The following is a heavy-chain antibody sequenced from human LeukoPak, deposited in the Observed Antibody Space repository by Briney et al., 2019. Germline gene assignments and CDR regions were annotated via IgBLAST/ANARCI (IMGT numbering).Heavy chain of an antibody. Sequence: ASVKVSCKASGYTFTSYGISWVRQAPGQGLEWMGWISAYNGNTNYAQKLQGRVTMTTDTSTSTAYMELSSLRSEDTAVYYCARQQTYYYDSSGYYPFGYWGQGTLVTVSS. CDR1: GYTFTSYG. V-gene: IGHV1-18*01. CDR3: ARQQTYYYDSSGYYPFGY. D-gene: IGHD3-22*01. CDR2: ISAYNGNT. J-gene: IGHJ4*02.